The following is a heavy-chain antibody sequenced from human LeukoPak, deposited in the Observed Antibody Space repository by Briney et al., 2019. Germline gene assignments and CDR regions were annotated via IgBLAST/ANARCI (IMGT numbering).Heavy chain of an antibody. J-gene: IGHJ4*02. CDR1: GFTFSSYS. Sequence: GGSLRLSCAASGFTFSSYSMNWVRQAPGKGLEWVSSISSSSSYIYYADSVKGRFTISRDNAKNSLYLQMNSLRAEDTAVYYCARDVNGYYYDSSGYFDYWGQGTLVTVSS. D-gene: IGHD3-22*01. V-gene: IGHV3-21*01. CDR3: ARDVNGYYYDSSGYFDY. CDR2: ISSSSSYI.